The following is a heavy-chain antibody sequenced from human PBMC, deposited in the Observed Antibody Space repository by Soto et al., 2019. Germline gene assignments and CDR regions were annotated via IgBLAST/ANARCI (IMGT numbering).Heavy chain of an antibody. J-gene: IGHJ4*02. V-gene: IGHV1-69*13. Sequence: GASVKVSCKASGGTFSSYAISWVRQAPGQGLEWMGGIIPIFGTANYAQKFQGRVTITADESTSTAYMELSSLRSEDTAVYYCAREAREHIVAYDYWGQGTLVTVSS. CDR3: AREAREHIVAYDY. CDR1: GGTFSSYA. D-gene: IGHD2-21*01. CDR2: IIPIFGTA.